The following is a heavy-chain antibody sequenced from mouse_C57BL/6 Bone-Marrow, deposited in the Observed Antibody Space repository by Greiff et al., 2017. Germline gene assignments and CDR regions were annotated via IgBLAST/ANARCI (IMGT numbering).Heavy chain of an antibody. CDR3: ARGGLRKNYFDY. CDR2: IDPSDSYT. V-gene: IGHV1-69*01. J-gene: IGHJ2*01. D-gene: IGHD2-4*01. CDR1: GYTFTSYW. Sequence: QSCKASGYTFTSYWMHWVKQRPGQGLEWIGEIDPSDSYTNYNQKFKGKSTLTVDKSSSTAYMQLSSLTSEDSAVYYCARGGLRKNYFDYWGQGTTLTVSS.